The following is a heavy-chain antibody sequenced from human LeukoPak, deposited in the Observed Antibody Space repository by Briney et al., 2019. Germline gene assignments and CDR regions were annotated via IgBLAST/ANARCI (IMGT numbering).Heavy chain of an antibody. D-gene: IGHD3-9*01. V-gene: IGHV4-34*01. CDR3: ASKQSRYFWFDP. J-gene: IGHJ5*02. CDR1: GGSFSGYY. Sequence: SETLSLTCAVYGGSFSGYYWSWIRQPPGKGLEWIGEINHSGSTNYNPSLKSRVTISVDTSKNQFSLKLSSVTAADTAVYYCASKQSRYFWFDPWGQGTLVTVSS. CDR2: INHSGST.